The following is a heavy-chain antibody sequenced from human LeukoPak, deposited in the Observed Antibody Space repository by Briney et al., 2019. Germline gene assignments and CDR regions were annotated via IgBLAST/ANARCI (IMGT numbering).Heavy chain of an antibody. D-gene: IGHD3-3*01. CDR1: GFTFSSYS. CDR3: ARAGLYDFWSGPYPFDY. Sequence: GGSLRLSCAASGFTFSSYSMNWVRQAPGKGLEWVSSISSSSSYIYYADSVKGRFTISRDNAKNSLYLQMNSLRAEDTAVYYCARAGLYDFWSGPYPFDYWGQGTLVTVSS. J-gene: IGHJ4*02. V-gene: IGHV3-21*01. CDR2: ISSSSSYI.